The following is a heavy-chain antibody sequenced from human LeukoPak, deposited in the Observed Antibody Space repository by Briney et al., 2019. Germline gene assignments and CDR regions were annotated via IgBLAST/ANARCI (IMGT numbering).Heavy chain of an antibody. D-gene: IGHD3-22*01. CDR1: GASISSDY. J-gene: IGHJ6*03. Sequence: SESLSLTCSVPGASISSDYWSWIRQPPGEGLGWVGYIFYIGRTKHNPYLKSRVTISVETSKNQSSLKLSPVTDADTAVYYCASLNYDSSGYPYYYYYMDVWGKGTTVTVPS. CDR2: IFYIGRT. CDR3: ASLNYDSSGYPYYYYYMDV. V-gene: IGHV4-59*01.